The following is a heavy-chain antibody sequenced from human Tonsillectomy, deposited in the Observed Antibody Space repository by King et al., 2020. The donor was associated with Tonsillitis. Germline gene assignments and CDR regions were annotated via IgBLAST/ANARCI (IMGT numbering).Heavy chain of an antibody. CDR3: TRPLRINETYYGGFRTDDAFDI. D-gene: IGHD3-10*01. J-gene: IGHJ3*02. V-gene: IGHV3-9*01. CDR1: GFTFDDFA. CDR2: ITWNSGNI. Sequence: EVQLVESGGGLVQPGRSLRLSCAASGFTFDDFAMHWVRQTPGKGLEWVSGITWNSGNIDYADSVQGRFTISRDNAKNFLYLQMNSLRTEDTALYYCTRPLRINETYYGGFRTDDAFDIWGQGTMVTVSS.